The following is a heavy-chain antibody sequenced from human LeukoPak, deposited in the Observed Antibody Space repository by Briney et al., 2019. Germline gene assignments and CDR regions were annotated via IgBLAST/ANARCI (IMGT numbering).Heavy chain of an antibody. CDR2: IYYSGST. CDR1: GGSISSYY. V-gene: IGHV4-59*01. D-gene: IGHD6-13*01. J-gene: IGHJ3*02. CDR3: ATSRVSRAAAFFTDAFDI. Sequence: SETLSLTCTVSGGSISSYYWSWIRQPPGKGLEWIGYIYYSGSTNYNPSLKSRVTISVDTSKNQFSLKLSSVTAADTAVYYCATSRVSRAAAFFTDAFDIWGQGTMVTVSS.